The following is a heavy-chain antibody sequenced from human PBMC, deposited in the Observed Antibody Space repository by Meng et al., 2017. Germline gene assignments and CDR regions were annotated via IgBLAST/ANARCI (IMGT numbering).Heavy chain of an antibody. Sequence: SVKVSCKASGGTFSGYAISWVRQAPGQGLEWMGGIIPIFGTADSAQKFQGRVTITTDESTSTAYMELISLSSGDTSVYYCARDSWRGYRYGYWVDCYYGMDVWGQGTTVTVSS. D-gene: IGHD5-18*01. V-gene: IGHV1-69*05. CDR1: GGTFSGYA. J-gene: IGHJ6*02. CDR2: IIPIFGTA. CDR3: ARDSWRGYRYGYWVDCYYGMDV.